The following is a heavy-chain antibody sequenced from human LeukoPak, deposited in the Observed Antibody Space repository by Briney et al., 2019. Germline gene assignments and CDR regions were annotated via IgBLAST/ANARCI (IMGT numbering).Heavy chain of an antibody. CDR2: IYPGDSDT. CDR1: GYSFTSYW. CDR3: ASTHTIFGVVSHDAFGI. Sequence: GESLKISCKGSGYSFTSYWIGWVRQMPGKGLEWMGIIYPGDSDTRYSPSFQGQVTISADKSISTAYLQWSSLKASDTAMYYCASTHTIFGVVSHDAFGIWGQGTMVTVSS. J-gene: IGHJ3*02. D-gene: IGHD3-3*01. V-gene: IGHV5-51*01.